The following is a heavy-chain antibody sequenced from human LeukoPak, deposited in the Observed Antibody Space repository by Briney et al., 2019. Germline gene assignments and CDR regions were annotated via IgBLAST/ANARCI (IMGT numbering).Heavy chain of an antibody. V-gene: IGHV3-30*18. D-gene: IGHD1-26*01. CDR1: GFTFSSYG. CDR3: ANGVGALDY. J-gene: IGHJ4*02. Sequence: PGGSLRLSCAASGFTFSSYGMHWDRQAPGKGLEWVAVISYDGSNKYYADSVKGRFTISRDNSKNTLYLQMNSLRAEDTAVYYCANGVGALDYWGQGTLVTVSS. CDR2: ISYDGSNK.